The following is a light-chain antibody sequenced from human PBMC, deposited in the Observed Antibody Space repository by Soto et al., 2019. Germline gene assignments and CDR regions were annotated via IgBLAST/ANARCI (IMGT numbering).Light chain of an antibody. CDR3: QQYANSPIT. Sequence: EIVLTQSPGTLSLSPGERATLSCRASQSVSSSNLAWYQQKLGQAPRLLIYGASNRATGIPGRFSASGSGTDFTLTITPLEPEDFAVYFCQQYANSPITFGQGTRLEIK. CDR2: GAS. CDR1: QSVSSSN. J-gene: IGKJ5*01. V-gene: IGKV3-20*01.